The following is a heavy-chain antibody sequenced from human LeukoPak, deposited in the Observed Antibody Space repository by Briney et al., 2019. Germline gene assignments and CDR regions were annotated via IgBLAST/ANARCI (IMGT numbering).Heavy chain of an antibody. CDR1: GFTFSSYG. CDR2: TVGIGPDT. Sequence: GGSLRLSCAASGFTFSSYGMSWVRQAPGKGLEWVAATVGIGPDTYHADSVKGRFTISRDNSKNILYLQMNSLRVEDTAVYYCTKASAARCIGVFCYPFDHWGQGTLVTVSS. J-gene: IGHJ4*02. D-gene: IGHD2-15*01. V-gene: IGHV3-23*01. CDR3: TKASAARCIGVFCYPFDH.